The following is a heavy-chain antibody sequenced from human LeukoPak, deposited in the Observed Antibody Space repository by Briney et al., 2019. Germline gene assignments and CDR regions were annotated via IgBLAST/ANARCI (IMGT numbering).Heavy chain of an antibody. CDR2: ISYTGTYI. D-gene: IGHD1-26*01. J-gene: IGHJ4*02. Sequence: PGGSLRLSCAASAFSLNAYNMNWVRQAPGKGLEWVSSISYTGTYIYYADSVKGRFTSSRDNAQNSLYLQMNSLRAEDTAIYYCVRDRGTYRPIDYWGQGTLVTVSS. V-gene: IGHV3-21*04. CDR1: AFSLNAYN. CDR3: VRDRGTYRPIDY.